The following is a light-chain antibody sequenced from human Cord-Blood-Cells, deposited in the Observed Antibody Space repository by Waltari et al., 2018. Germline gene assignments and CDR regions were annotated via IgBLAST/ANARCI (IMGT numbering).Light chain of an antibody. Sequence: QSALTQPASLFGSPGPSITLSCTGTSRHVGGYNLVSWYQQHPGKAPKLMIYEGSKRPSGVSNRFSGSKSGNTASLTISGLQAEDEADYYCCSYAGSSTWVFGGGTKLTVL. J-gene: IGLJ3*02. CDR1: SRHVGGYNL. CDR3: CSYAGSSTWV. CDR2: EGS. V-gene: IGLV2-23*01.